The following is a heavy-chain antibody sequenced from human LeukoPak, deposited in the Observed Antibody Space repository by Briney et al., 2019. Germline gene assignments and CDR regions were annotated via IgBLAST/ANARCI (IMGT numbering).Heavy chain of an antibody. V-gene: IGHV6-1*01. D-gene: IGHD5-24*01. Sequence: HSQTLSLTCAISGDSVSGNSTAYNWIRQSPFRGLEWLGRTYYRSKWYNDYAVSVKGRITINPGTSKNQLSLQLNSVTPDDTAVYYCARGGQGDGYSADEAFNLWGQGTMVTVSS. CDR3: ARGGQGDGYSADEAFNL. CDR2: TYYRSKWYN. J-gene: IGHJ3*01. CDR1: GDSVSGNSTA.